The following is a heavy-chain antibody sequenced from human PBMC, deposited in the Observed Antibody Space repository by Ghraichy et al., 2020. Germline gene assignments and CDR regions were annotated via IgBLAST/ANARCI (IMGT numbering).Heavy chain of an antibody. Sequence: SETLSLTCAVYGGSFSGYYWSWIRQPPGKGLEWIGEINHSGSTNYNPSLKSRVTISVDTSKNQFSLKLSSVTAADTAVYYCARKIPTIFSGGSCYLGFFDYWGQGTLVTVSS. J-gene: IGHJ4*02. CDR1: GGSFSGYY. D-gene: IGHD2-15*01. V-gene: IGHV4-34*01. CDR3: ARKIPTIFSGGSCYLGFFDY. CDR2: INHSGST.